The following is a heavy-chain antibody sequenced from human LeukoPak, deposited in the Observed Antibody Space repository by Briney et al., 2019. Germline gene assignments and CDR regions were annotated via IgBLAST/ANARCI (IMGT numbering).Heavy chain of an antibody. Sequence: SETLSLTCAVYGGSFSGYHWNWIRQPPGKGLEWIGEIDHSGSTNYNPSLKSRVTISVDTSKNQFSLNLSSVTAADTAVYYCVRHDGRGGATMGALDSWGQGSLVTVSS. V-gene: IGHV4-34*01. CDR3: VRHDGRGGATMGALDS. D-gene: IGHD5-12*01. J-gene: IGHJ4*02. CDR2: IDHSGST. CDR1: GGSFSGYH.